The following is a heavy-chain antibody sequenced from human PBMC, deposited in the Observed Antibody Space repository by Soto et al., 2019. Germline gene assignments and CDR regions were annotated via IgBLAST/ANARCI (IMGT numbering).Heavy chain of an antibody. CDR3: TVDLDIGHRGYGQSTV. V-gene: IGHV4-59*11. CDR1: GGSINSHY. J-gene: IGHJ6*02. Sequence: SETLSLTWTISGGSINSHYWSWIRQTPGKGLEWIGYVYFSGSTNYNPSLKSRVLISIDTSRKQFSLKLNSVTAAATAVYYCTVDLDIGHRGYGQSTVWGQG. D-gene: IGHD5-12*01. CDR2: VYFSGST.